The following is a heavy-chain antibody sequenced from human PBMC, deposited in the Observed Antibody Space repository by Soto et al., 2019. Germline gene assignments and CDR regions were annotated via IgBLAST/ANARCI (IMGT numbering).Heavy chain of an antibody. V-gene: IGHV4-4*02. J-gene: IGHJ6*04. CDR3: ARVVGGYYYGMEV. D-gene: IGHD2-2*01. Sequence: QVQLQESGPGLVKPSGTLSLTCAVPGGSISSSNWWSWVRQPPGTGLEWIGEIYHSGRTNYNPYLKSRGTISVDKSTSQFSLKLSSVTAADTAVYYCARVVGGYYYGMEVWGKGTTVTVSS. CDR2: IYHSGRT. CDR1: GGSISSSNW.